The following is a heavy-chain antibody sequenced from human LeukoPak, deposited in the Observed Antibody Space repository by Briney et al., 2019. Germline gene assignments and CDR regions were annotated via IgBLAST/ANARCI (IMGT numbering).Heavy chain of an antibody. J-gene: IGHJ2*01. D-gene: IGHD3-3*01. CDR3: AREVRFLEWLNWYFDF. V-gene: IGHV3-48*01. CDR2: ISSSSSTI. CDR1: GFTFSSYS. Sequence: GGSLRLSCAASGFTFSSYSMNWVRQAPGKGLEWVSYISSSSSTIYYADSVKGRFTISRDNAKNSLYLQMNSLRAEDTAVYYCAREVRFLEWLNWYFDFWGRGTLVTVSS.